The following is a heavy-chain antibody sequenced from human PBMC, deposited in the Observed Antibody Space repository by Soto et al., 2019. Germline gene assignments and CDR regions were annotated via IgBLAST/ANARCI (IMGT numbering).Heavy chain of an antibody. V-gene: IGHV3-23*01. J-gene: IGHJ4*02. Sequence: GGSLRLSCAASGFTFSSYAMSWVRQAPGKGLEWVSAISGSGGSTYYADSVKGRFTISRDNSKNTLYLQMNSLRAEDTAVYYCAKDQRAYYDFWSGYWFDYWGQGTLVTVSS. CDR3: AKDQRAYYDFWSGYWFDY. D-gene: IGHD3-3*01. CDR2: ISGSGGST. CDR1: GFTFSSYA.